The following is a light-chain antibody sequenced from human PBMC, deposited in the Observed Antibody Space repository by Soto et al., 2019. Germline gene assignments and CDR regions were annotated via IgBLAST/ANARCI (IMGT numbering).Light chain of an antibody. CDR3: SSYAGSNTVL. Sequence: QSVLTQPSSASGSPGQSVTISCTGSSSDVGGYNYVSWYQQRPGQAPKIMIYEVSERPSGVPDRFSGSKSGNTASLTVSGLQAEDEGDYYCSSYAGSNTVLFGGGTKLTVL. CDR1: SSDVGGYNY. J-gene: IGLJ3*02. V-gene: IGLV2-8*01. CDR2: EVS.